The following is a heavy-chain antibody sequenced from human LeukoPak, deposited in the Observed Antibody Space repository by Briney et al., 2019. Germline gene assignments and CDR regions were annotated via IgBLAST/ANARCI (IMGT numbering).Heavy chain of an antibody. CDR3: AKDIKLKQWLIAFDI. V-gene: IGHV3-9*01. Sequence: GRSLRLSCAASGFTFDDYAMHWVRQAPGKGLEWASGISWNSGSIGYADSVKGRFTISRDNAKNSLYLQMNSLRAEDTALYYCAKDIKLKQWLIAFDIWGRGTMVTVSS. CDR1: GFTFDDYA. D-gene: IGHD6-19*01. J-gene: IGHJ3*02. CDR2: ISWNSGSI.